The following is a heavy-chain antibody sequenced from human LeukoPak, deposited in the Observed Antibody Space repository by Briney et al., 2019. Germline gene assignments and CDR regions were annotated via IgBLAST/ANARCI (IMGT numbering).Heavy chain of an antibody. V-gene: IGHV1-2*06. J-gene: IGHJ4*02. Sequence: GASVKVSCKASGQSLTGYFIHWVRQAPGQGLEWVGRIDPNTGDTIYAQNFQGRVTVTSATSISTAYMELSRLTSDDTAVYFCARSGLHGSGTYYFFDYWGQGTLVTVSS. CDR1: GQSLTGYF. D-gene: IGHD3-10*01. CDR3: ARSGLHGSGTYYFFDY. CDR2: IDPNTGDT.